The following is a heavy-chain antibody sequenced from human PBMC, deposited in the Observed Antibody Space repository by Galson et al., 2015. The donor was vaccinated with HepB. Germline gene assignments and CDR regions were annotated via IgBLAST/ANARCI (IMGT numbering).Heavy chain of an antibody. D-gene: IGHD1-26*01. CDR3: AKGFLGGKYDGECFDY. Sequence: SLRLSCAASGFTFGTYGMHWVRQAPGKGLEWVAVISYDGSNKYYADSVKGRFTISRDNSKNTLYLQMNSLRAEDTAVYYCAKGFLGGKYDGECFDYWGKGTLVTVSS. J-gene: IGHJ4*02. CDR1: GFTFGTYG. V-gene: IGHV3-30*18. CDR2: ISYDGSNK.